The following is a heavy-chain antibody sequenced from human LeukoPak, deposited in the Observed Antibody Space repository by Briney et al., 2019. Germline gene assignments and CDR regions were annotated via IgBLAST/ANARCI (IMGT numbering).Heavy chain of an antibody. Sequence: PSETLSLTCAVYGGSFSGYYWSWIRQPPGKGLEWIGEINHSGSTNYNPSLKSRVTIPVDTSKNQFSLKLSSVTAADTAVYYCARRRPGGWYSWFDPWGQGTLVTVSS. CDR1: GGSFSGYY. V-gene: IGHV4-34*01. D-gene: IGHD6-19*01. CDR2: INHSGST. CDR3: ARRRPGGWYSWFDP. J-gene: IGHJ5*02.